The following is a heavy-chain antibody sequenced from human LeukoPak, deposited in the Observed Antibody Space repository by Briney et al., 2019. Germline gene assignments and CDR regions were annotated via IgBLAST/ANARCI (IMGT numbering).Heavy chain of an antibody. CDR1: GFTFSSYA. Sequence: GGSLRLSCAAPGFTFSSYAMSWVRQAPGKGLEWVSAISGSGGSTYYADSVKGRFTISRDNSKNTLYLQMNSLRAEDTAVYYCARHTLPVGAKYGSFFDYWGQGTLVTVSS. J-gene: IGHJ4*02. CDR2: ISGSGGST. CDR3: ARHTLPVGAKYGSFFDY. D-gene: IGHD1-26*01. V-gene: IGHV3-23*01.